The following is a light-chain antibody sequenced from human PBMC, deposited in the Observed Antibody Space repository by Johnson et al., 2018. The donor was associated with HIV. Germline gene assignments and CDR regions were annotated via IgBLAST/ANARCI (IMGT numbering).Light chain of an antibody. V-gene: IGLV1-51*02. CDR1: SSNIGNNY. Sequence: QSVLTQPPSVSAAPGQKVTISCSGGSSNIGNNYVSWYQQLPRAAPKLLIYENNKRPSGIPDRFSGSKSGTSATLGIPGLQPGDEADYYCGTWDNSLSANYVFGTGTKITVL. J-gene: IGLJ1*01. CDR2: ENN. CDR3: GTWDNSLSANYV.